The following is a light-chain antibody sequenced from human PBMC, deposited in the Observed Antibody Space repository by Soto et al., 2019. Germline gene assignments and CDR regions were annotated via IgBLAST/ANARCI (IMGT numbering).Light chain of an antibody. V-gene: IGLV1-51*01. CDR3: GTWDSSLSVVV. CDR1: SSNIGSNS. J-gene: IGLJ2*01. Sequence: QSVLTQPPSVSAAPGQKVTISCSGSSSNIGSNSVSWYQQLPGTAPKLLIYDNNKRPSGIPDRFSGSKSGTSATLGITGLQTGDEAGYYCGTWDSSLSVVVIGGGTKLTVL. CDR2: DNN.